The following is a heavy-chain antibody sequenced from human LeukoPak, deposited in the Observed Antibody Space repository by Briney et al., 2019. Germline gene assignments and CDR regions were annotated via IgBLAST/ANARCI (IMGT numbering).Heavy chain of an antibody. CDR1: GFTFGNAW. CDR2: IKSKTDGGTT. J-gene: IGHJ4*02. CDR3: ARLPNLIAAAGTSDY. D-gene: IGHD6-13*01. Sequence: GGSLRLSCAASGFTFGNAWMSWVRQAPGKGLEWVGRIKSKTDGGTTDYAAPVKGRFTISRDDSKNTLYLQMNSLRAEDTAVYYCARLPNLIAAAGTSDYWGQGTLVTVSS. V-gene: IGHV3-15*01.